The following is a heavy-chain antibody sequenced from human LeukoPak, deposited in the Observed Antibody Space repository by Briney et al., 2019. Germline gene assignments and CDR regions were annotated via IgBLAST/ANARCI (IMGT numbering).Heavy chain of an antibody. Sequence: GESPKISCKGSGYSFTSYWIGWVRQMPGKGLEWMEIIYPGDSDTRYSPSFQGQVTISADKSISTAYLQWSSLKASDTAMYYCARHATDSSGYYSDMDVWGTGTTVTVSS. D-gene: IGHD3-22*01. CDR3: ARHATDSSGYYSDMDV. J-gene: IGHJ6*03. V-gene: IGHV5-51*01. CDR1: GYSFTSYW. CDR2: IYPGDSDT.